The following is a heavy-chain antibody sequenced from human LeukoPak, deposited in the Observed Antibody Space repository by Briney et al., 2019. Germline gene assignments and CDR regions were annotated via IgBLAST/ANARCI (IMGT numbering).Heavy chain of an antibody. CDR1: GGTFSSYA. D-gene: IGHD3-10*01. J-gene: IGHJ6*02. V-gene: IGHV1-2*04. CDR3: ARAMEPVYYGSGSSRTYYYYYGMDV. Sequence: GSSVKVSCKASGGTFSSYAISWVRQAPGQGLEWMGGINPNSGGTNYAQKFQGWVTMTRDTSISTAYMELSRLRSDDTAVYYCARAMEPVYYGSGSSRTYYYYYGMDVWGQGTTVTVSS. CDR2: INPNSGGT.